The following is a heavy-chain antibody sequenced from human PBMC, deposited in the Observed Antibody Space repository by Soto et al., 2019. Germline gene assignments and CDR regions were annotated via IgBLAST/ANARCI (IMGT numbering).Heavy chain of an antibody. CDR3: ASSRLGYCSSTSCYTPYNWFDP. CDR1: GGTFSSYA. J-gene: IGHJ5*02. CDR2: IIPIFGTA. V-gene: IGHV1-69*06. D-gene: IGHD2-2*02. Sequence: SVKVSCKASGGTFSSYAISWVRQAPGQGLEWMGGIIPIFGTANYAQKFQGRVAITADKSTSTAYMELSSLRSEDTAVYYCASSRLGYCSSTSCYTPYNWFDPWGQGTLVAVSS.